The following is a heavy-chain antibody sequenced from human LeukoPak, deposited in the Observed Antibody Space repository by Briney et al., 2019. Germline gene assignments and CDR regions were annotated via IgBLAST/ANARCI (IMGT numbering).Heavy chain of an antibody. CDR2: IYTSVNT. CDR3: ARVDLRAAFFDY. D-gene: IGHD2-15*01. CDR1: GGSISSYY. Sequence: SETLSLTCTVSGGSISSYYWTWIRQPAGKGLEWIGRIYTSVNTGYNPSLKSRVTISVDTSKNQSSLNLSSVTAADTAVYYCARVDLRAAFFDYWGQGTLVTVSS. J-gene: IGHJ4*02. V-gene: IGHV4-4*07.